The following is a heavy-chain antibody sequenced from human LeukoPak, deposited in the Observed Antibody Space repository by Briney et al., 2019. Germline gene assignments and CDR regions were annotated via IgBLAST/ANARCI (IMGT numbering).Heavy chain of an antibody. J-gene: IGHJ4*02. CDR1: GGSISSYY. V-gene: IGHV4-59*04. CDR2: IYHSGST. CDR3: AISYDSSGYYSPDFDY. Sequence: SETLSLTCTVSGGSISSYYWSWIRQPPGKGLEWIGYIYHSGSTYYNPSLKSRVTISVDRSKNQFSLKLSSVTAAGTAVYYCAISYDSSGYYSPDFDYWGQGTLVTVSS. D-gene: IGHD3-22*01.